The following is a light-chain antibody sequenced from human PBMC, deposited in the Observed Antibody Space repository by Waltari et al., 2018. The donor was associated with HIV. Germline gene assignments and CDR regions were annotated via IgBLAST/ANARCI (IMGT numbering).Light chain of an antibody. V-gene: IGLV3-10*01. CDR2: EDS. J-gene: IGLJ2*01. CDR1: ALPKKH. CDR3: YSTDSSGNRHVV. Sequence: SYELTQPPSVSVSPGQTARITCSGDALPKKHAYWYQQKSGQAPVLVIYEDSKRPSGIPERFSGSSSGTMATLTISGAQVEDEADYYCYSTDSSGNRHVVFGGGTKLTVL.